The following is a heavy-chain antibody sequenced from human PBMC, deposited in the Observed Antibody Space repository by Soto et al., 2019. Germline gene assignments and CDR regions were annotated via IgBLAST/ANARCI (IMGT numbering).Heavy chain of an antibody. J-gene: IGHJ4*02. D-gene: IGHD3-3*01. CDR2: IIPVGGAA. CDR1: GDNFSKYA. CDR3: ARGEWIFGVVIVPNFDY. Sequence: ASVKVSCKASGDNFSKYAISWVRQAPGQRLEWMGGIIPVGGAASYAQKFRDRVNVTGDTSTSTVYMELSSLRSEDTAVYYCARGEWIFGVVIVPNFDYWGQGTLVTVSS. V-gene: IGHV1-69*06.